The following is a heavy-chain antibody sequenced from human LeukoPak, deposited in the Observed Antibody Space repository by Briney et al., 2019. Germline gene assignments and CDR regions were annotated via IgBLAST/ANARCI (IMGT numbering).Heavy chain of an antibody. CDR1: GYTFTSYD. CDR2: IIPIFGTA. D-gene: IGHD2-2*01. CDR3: ARAFAGYCSSTSCPNYYYYYYMDV. Sequence: SVKVSCKASGYTFTSYDINRVRQAPGQGLEWMGGIIPIFGTANYAQKFQGRVTITADESTSTAYMELSSLRSEDTAVYYCARAFAGYCSSTSCPNYYYYYYMDVWGRGTTVTVSS. V-gene: IGHV1-69*13. J-gene: IGHJ6*03.